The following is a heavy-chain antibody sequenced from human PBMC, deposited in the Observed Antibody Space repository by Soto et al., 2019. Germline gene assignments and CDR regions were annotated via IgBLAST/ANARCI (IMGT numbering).Heavy chain of an antibody. CDR2: IFSNEEE. Sequence: HVTLKESGPLLLKPTETLTLTCTVSGFSLSMAGMGVSWVRQPPGKDLEGLAHIFSNEEEPYNTSLNSRLTLSKDSSRGQVVLTITNMDPLDTATYYFARIPHLSGWEGFDYWCEGTLVTVSS. J-gene: IGHJ4*02. CDR3: ARIPHLSGWEGFDY. CDR1: GFSLSMAGMG. D-gene: IGHD6-19*01. V-gene: IGHV2-26*01.